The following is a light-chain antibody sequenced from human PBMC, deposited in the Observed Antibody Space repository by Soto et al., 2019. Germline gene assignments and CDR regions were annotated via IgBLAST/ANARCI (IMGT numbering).Light chain of an antibody. J-gene: IGKJ5*01. Sequence: EIVLTKAPATLSLSPGERATLSCRASQSVSSYSAWYQQKPGQAPRLLIYDASNRATGIPARFSGSGSGTDFTLTINSLEPEDFAVYYCQQRSNWPPRITFGQGTRLEIK. CDR2: DAS. CDR3: QQRSNWPPRIT. CDR1: QSVSSY. V-gene: IGKV3-11*01.